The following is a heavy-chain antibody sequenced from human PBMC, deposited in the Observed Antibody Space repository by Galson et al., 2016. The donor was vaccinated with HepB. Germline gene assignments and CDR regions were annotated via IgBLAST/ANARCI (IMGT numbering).Heavy chain of an antibody. D-gene: IGHD3-3*01. CDR1: GFNFRDFY. CDR2: LGSSGATI. Sequence: SLRLSCAASGFNFRDFYMMWIRQAPGKGLEWVSSLGSSGATIYYADSVRGRFTISRDNSKNSLYLQMNSLSAEDTAVYYCARVDTIFGVVIRRSLNYFDYWGQGTLVTVSS. CDR3: ARVDTIFGVVIRRSLNYFDY. J-gene: IGHJ4*02. V-gene: IGHV3-11*01.